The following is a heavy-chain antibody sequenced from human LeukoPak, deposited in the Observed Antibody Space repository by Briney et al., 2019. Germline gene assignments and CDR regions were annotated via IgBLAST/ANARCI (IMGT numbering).Heavy chain of an antibody. CDR3: ARAGPGSSWYYYFDY. CDR1: GYTFSSYS. CDR2: ISSSSSYI. Sequence: KSGGSLRLSCAASGYTFSSYSMNWVRQAPGKGLKWVSSISSSSSYIYYADSVKGRFTISRDNAKNSLYLQMNSLRAEDTAVYYCARAGPGSSWYYYFDYWGQGTLVTVSS. V-gene: IGHV3-21*01. D-gene: IGHD6-13*01. J-gene: IGHJ4*02.